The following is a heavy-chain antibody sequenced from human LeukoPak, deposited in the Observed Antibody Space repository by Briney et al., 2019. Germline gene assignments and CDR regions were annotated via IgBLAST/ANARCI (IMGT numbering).Heavy chain of an antibody. CDR2: IKQDGSET. Sequence: GGSLRLSRAASGFTFNNYWMSWVRQAPGKGLEWVANIKQDGSETYYLDSVKGRFTISRDNAENSLSLQMHSLRVEDTAVYYYAKTIGYGSGNDQAGGWGQGTLVTVSS. V-gene: IGHV3-7*01. CDR3: AKTIGYGSGNDQAGG. CDR1: GFTFNNYW. D-gene: IGHD3-10*01. J-gene: IGHJ4*02.